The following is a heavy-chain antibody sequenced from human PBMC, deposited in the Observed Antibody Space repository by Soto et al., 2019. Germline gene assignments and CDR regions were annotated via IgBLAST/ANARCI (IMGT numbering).Heavy chain of an antibody. CDR1: GFTFRSYG. D-gene: IGHD2-2*01. CDR2: IWYDGSKE. CDR3: ARDPLGYCSTIGCTSYRAMDV. V-gene: IGHV3-33*01. J-gene: IGHJ6*01. Sequence: QVQLVESGGGVVQPGRSLRLSCVASGFTFRSYGMHWVRQAPGKGLEWVADIWYDGSKEYYADSVRGRFTVSRENSKNTLYLQMRSLSAEDTAVYYCARDPLGYCSTIGCTSYRAMDVLGQGTKVTVSS.